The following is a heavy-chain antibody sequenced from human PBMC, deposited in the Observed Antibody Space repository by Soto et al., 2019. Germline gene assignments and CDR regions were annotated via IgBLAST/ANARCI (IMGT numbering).Heavy chain of an antibody. CDR1: GFSFSIYS. CDR2: ISSSSSYI. D-gene: IGHD1-1*01. CDR3: ARCVGDWNDAPLPYYFDY. V-gene: IGHV3-21*01. J-gene: IGHJ4*02. Sequence: GGSLRLSCAASGFSFSIYSMNWVRQAPGEGLEWVSSISSSSSYIYYADSVKGRFTISRDNAKNSLYLQMNSLRAEDTAVYYCARCVGDWNDAPLPYYFDYWGQGTLVTVSS.